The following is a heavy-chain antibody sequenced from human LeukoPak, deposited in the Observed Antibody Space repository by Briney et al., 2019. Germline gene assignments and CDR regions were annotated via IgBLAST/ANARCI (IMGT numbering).Heavy chain of an antibody. CDR3: ARGRTFDN. Sequence: PSETLSLTCTVSGGSISGYYWSWIRQPPGKGLEWIGNIYDRGSTKYNPSLKSRVTISVDTSKNQFSLRLSSVNAAATAVYYCARGRTFDNWGQGTLVTVSS. J-gene: IGHJ4*02. CDR1: GGSISGYY. CDR2: IYDRGST. V-gene: IGHV4-59*01.